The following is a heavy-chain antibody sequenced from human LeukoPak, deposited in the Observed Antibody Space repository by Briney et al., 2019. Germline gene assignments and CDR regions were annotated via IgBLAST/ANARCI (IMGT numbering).Heavy chain of an antibody. V-gene: IGHV3-9*01. CDR2: ISWNSGSI. Sequence: GGSLRLSCAAPGFTFDDYAMHWVRQAPGKGLEWVSGISWNSGSIGYADSVKGRFTISRDNAKNSLYLQMNSLRAEDTALYYCAKGSSWFGELSSFTYYFDYWGQGTLVTVSS. J-gene: IGHJ4*02. CDR3: AKGSSWFGELSSFTYYFDY. D-gene: IGHD3-10*01. CDR1: GFTFDDYA.